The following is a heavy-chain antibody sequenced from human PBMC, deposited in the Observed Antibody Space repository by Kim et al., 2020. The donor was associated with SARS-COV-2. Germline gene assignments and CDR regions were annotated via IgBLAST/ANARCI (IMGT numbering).Heavy chain of an antibody. Sequence: ETLSLTCTVSGGSISSYYWSWIRQPPGKGLEWIGYIYYSGSTNYNPSLKSRVTLSVDTSKNQFSLKLSSVTAADTAVYYCARGADSPGIAVAVTLYYGMDVWGQGTTVTVSS. D-gene: IGHD6-19*01. CDR3: ARGADSPGIAVAVTLYYGMDV. CDR1: GGSISSYY. V-gene: IGHV4-59*13. J-gene: IGHJ6*02. CDR2: IYYSGST.